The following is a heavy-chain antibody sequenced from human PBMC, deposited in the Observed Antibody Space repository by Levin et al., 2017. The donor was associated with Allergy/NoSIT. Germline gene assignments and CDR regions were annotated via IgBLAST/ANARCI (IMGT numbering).Heavy chain of an antibody. V-gene: IGHV4-30-4*01. CDR2: IYYSGST. CDR1: GGSISSGDYY. Sequence: SQTLSLTCTVSGGSISSGDYYWSWIRQPPGKGLEWIGYIYYSGSTYYNPSLKSRVTISVDTSKNQFSLKLSSVTAADTAVYYCARVSSTSPTEDYFDYWGQGTLVTVSS. J-gene: IGHJ4*02. CDR3: ARVSSTSPTEDYFDY. D-gene: IGHD2-2*01.